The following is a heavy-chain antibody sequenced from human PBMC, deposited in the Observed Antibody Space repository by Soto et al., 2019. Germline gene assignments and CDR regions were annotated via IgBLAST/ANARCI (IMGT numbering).Heavy chain of an antibody. CDR2: IRYSGST. CDR3: AKGGTSSLPFDY. Sequence: QVQLQESGPGLVKPSETLSLTCTVSGGSVSPYCWSWIRQSPGKGLEWIGNIRYSGSTDYNPSLKSRVTISIDTSTNQFSLKLTSVTAADTAVYYCAKGGTSSLPFDYWGQGTLVTVSS. J-gene: IGHJ4*02. D-gene: IGHD2-2*01. V-gene: IGHV4-59*02. CDR1: GGSVSPYC.